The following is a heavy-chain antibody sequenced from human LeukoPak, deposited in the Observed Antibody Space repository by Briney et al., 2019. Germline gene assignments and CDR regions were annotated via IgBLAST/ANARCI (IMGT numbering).Heavy chain of an antibody. V-gene: IGHV1-24*01. CDR3: ATIYGGPFGY. CDR1: GYTLTELS. D-gene: IGHD4-23*01. J-gene: IGHJ4*02. Sequence: ASVKVSCKVSGYTLTELSMHWVRQAPGKGLEWMGSFDPDDGETIYAQKFQGRVTMTEDTSTDTAYMELSSLRSEDTAVYYCATIYGGPFGYWGQGTLVTVSP. CDR2: FDPDDGET.